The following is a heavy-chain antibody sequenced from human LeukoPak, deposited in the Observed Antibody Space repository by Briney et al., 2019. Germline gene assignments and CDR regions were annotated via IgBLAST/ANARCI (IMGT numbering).Heavy chain of an antibody. D-gene: IGHD6-19*01. CDR2: IYYSGST. CDR3: ARALAVAGGEVFDY. Sequence: SETLSLTCTVSGGSISSSSYYWGWIRQPPGKGLEWIGSIYYSGSTYYNPSLKSRVTISVDTSKNRFSLKPSSVTAADTAVYYCARALAVAGGEVFDYWGQGTLVTVSS. V-gene: IGHV4-39*01. CDR1: GGSISSSSYY. J-gene: IGHJ4*02.